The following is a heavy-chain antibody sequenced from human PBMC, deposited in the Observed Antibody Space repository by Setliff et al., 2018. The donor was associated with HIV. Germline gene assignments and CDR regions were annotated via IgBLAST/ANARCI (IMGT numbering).Heavy chain of an antibody. CDR1: GYSISSGYY. CDR3: ARGTTLNVVPDAFDI. V-gene: IGHV4-38-2*02. J-gene: IGHJ3*02. D-gene: IGHD4-17*01. CDR2: IYHAGNT. Sequence: PSETLSLTCTVTGYSISSGYYWAWIRQPPGKGLEWIGYIYHAGNTYYNPSLKSRVTISVDTSKNQISLRLNSLTAADTAVYYWARGTTLNVVPDAFDIWGQVTMVTVSS.